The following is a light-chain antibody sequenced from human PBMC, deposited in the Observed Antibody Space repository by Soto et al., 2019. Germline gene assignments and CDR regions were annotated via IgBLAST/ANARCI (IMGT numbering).Light chain of an antibody. Sequence: GLTNSACTLSLYPGERATLSCRAIRTVDGNYLAWYHQKPGQAPRLLIHSASTRAPGIPDRFSASGSGTDFTLTISRLEPEDFGVYYCQQYGSSPQNTFGQGTRLEI. J-gene: IGKJ5*01. CDR3: QQYGSSPQNT. V-gene: IGKV3-20*01. CDR2: SAS. CDR1: RTVDGNY.